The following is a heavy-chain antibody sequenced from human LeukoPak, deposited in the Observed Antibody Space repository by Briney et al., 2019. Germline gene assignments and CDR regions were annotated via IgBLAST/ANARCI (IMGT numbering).Heavy chain of an antibody. V-gene: IGHV3-64*01. CDR2: ISSNGGST. D-gene: IGHD6-13*01. J-gene: IGHJ6*03. CDR3: ARDLRGSSWYNYYYYMDV. Sequence: GGSLRLSCAASGFTFSVYGMHWVRQAPGKGLEYVSAISSNGGSTYYANSVKGRFTISRDNSKNTLYLQMGSLRAEDMAVYYCARDLRGSSWYNYYYYMDVWGKGTTVTVSS. CDR1: GFTFSVYG.